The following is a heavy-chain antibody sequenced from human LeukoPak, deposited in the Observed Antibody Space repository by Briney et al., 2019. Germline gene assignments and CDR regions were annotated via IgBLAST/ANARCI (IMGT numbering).Heavy chain of an antibody. CDR1: ASRFTTDW. CDR2: IYPGDSRT. V-gene: IGHV5-51*01. Sequence: GGSPEISWQASASRFTTDWIGGVRPLPGKGLEGMAVIYPGDSRTRYNPSFEGQISISADHSTSTAYLQWGSLKASDTAMYYCACRKLLDTWSDHWGQGTLVTVSS. J-gene: IGHJ5*02. CDR3: ACRKLLDTWSDH.